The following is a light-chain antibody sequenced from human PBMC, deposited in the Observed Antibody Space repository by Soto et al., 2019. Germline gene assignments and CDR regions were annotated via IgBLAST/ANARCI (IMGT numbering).Light chain of an antibody. J-gene: IGLJ1*01. CDR3: SSYTSINTLV. CDR1: SSDVGGYNY. CDR2: DVN. V-gene: IGLV2-14*03. Sequence: QSALTQPASVSGSPGQSITISCTGTSSDVGGYNYVSWYQQYPGKAPKVMIYDVNNRPSGVSNRFSGSKSGNTASLTISGLQPDDEADYYCSSYTSINTLVFGTGSMVTVL.